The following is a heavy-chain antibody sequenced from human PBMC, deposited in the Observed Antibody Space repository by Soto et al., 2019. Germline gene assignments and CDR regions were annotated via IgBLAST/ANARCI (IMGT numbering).Heavy chain of an antibody. CDR3: AKEEMATIGAPYFDY. CDR2: ISGSGGST. V-gene: IGHV3-23*01. Sequence: PGGSLRLSCAASGFTFRSYAMSWVRQAPGKGLEWVSAISGSGGSTYYADSVKGRFTISRDNSKNTLYLQMNSLRAEDTAVYYCAKEEMATIGAPYFDYWGQGTLVTVSS. CDR1: GFTFRSYA. D-gene: IGHD5-12*01. J-gene: IGHJ4*02.